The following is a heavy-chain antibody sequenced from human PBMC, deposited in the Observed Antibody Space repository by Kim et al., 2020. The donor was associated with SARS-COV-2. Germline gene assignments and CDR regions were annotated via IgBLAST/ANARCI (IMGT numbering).Heavy chain of an antibody. V-gene: IGHV3-74*01. J-gene: IGHJ4*02. CDR3: ARGSSGYYYVDY. Sequence: NNANAVKCRVTISRDNAKNTRYLQMSSLRAADTAVYFCARGSSGYYYVDYWGQGTLVTVSS. D-gene: IGHD3-22*01.